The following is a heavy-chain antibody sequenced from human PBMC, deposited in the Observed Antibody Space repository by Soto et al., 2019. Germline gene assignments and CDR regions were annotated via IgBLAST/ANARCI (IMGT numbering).Heavy chain of an antibody. D-gene: IGHD6-19*01. J-gene: IGHJ4*02. Sequence: ETLSLTCAVYGGSFSGYYWSWIRQPPGKGLEWIGEINHSGSTNYNPSLMSRVTISVDTSKNQFSLKLSSVTAADTAVYYCARVHQPSSSARGFDYWGQGTLVTV. V-gene: IGHV4-34*01. CDR2: INHSGST. CDR1: GGSFSGYY. CDR3: ARVHQPSSSARGFDY.